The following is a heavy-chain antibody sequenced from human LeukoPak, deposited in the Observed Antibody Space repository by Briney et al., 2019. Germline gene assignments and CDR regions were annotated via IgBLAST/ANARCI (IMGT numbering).Heavy chain of an antibody. CDR1: GGSFSGYY. V-gene: IGHV4-34*01. Sequence: PSETLSLTCAVYGGSFSGYYWSWIRQPPGKGLEWIGEINHSGSTNYNPSFKSRVTISVDTSKNQFSLKLSSVTAADTAVYYCARGPYYYYGMDVWGQGTTVTVSS. J-gene: IGHJ6*02. CDR3: ARGPYYYYGMDV. CDR2: INHSGST.